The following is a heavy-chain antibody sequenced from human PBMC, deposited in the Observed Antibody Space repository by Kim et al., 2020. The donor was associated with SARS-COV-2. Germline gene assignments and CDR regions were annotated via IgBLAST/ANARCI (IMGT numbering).Heavy chain of an antibody. Sequence: SETLSLTCAXYGGSFSGYYWSWIRQPPGKGLEWIGEINHSGSTNYNPSLKSRVTISVDTSKNQFSLKLSSVTAADTAVYYCARVQLWPNYYYYYGMDVWGQGTTVTVSS. V-gene: IGHV4-34*01. J-gene: IGHJ6*02. CDR1: GGSFSGYY. D-gene: IGHD5-18*01. CDR3: ARVQLWPNYYYYYGMDV. CDR2: INHSGST.